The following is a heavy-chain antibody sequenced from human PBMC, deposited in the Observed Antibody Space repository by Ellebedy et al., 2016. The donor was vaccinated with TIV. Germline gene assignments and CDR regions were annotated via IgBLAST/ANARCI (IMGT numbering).Heavy chain of an antibody. Sequence: SVKVSCXASGDTFRSYAITWVRQAPGEGLEWMGKIVPVLGTSNYAQKFQGRVTITADESTTTAYMELSNLRSEDTALYFCARTRRRDGYNDDALDIWGQGTMVTVSS. CDR2: IVPVLGTS. CDR1: GDTFRSYA. J-gene: IGHJ3*02. V-gene: IGHV1-69*11. D-gene: IGHD5-24*01. CDR3: ARTRRRDGYNDDALDI.